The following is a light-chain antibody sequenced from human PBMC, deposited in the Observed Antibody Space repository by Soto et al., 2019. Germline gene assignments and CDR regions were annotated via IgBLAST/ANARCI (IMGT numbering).Light chain of an antibody. J-gene: IGLJ2*01. CDR2: DVR. CDR1: TSDVGGYSY. Sequence: QSALTQPASVSGSPGQSITISCTEATSDVGGYSYVSWYQHHPGKAPKLLIYDVRIRPSGVSDRCSGSKFGNTASLTDSGLQAEDEADYYCLSYTPRSTLWVFGGGTKRTVL. CDR3: LSYTPRSTLWV. V-gene: IGLV2-14*03.